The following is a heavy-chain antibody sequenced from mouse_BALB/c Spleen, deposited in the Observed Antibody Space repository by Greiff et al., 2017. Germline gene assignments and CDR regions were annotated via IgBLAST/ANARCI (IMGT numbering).Heavy chain of an antibody. CDR3: ARYGNYAYFDY. CDR1: GYTFTSYW. Sequence: VQLQQPGAELVKPGASVKLSCKASGYTFTSYWMHWVKQRPGQGLEWIGEINPSNGRTNYNEKFKSKATLTVDKSSSTAYMQLSSLTSEDSAVYYCARYGNYAYFDYWGQGTTLTVSS. CDR2: INPSNGRT. V-gene: IGHV1S81*02. J-gene: IGHJ2*01. D-gene: IGHD2-10*02.